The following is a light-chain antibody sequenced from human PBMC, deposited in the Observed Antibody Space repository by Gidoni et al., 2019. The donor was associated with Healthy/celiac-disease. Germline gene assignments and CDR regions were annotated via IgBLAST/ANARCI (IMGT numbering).Light chain of an antibody. CDR3: QQYDNLPLT. CDR1: QDISNY. J-gene: IGKJ4*01. Sequence: DIQMTQSPSSLSASVGDRVTITCQASQDISNYLNWYQQNPGKAPKLLIYDASNLETGVPSRFSGSGSGTDFTFTISSLQPEDIATYYCQQYDNLPLTFXGXTKVEIK. V-gene: IGKV1-33*01. CDR2: DAS.